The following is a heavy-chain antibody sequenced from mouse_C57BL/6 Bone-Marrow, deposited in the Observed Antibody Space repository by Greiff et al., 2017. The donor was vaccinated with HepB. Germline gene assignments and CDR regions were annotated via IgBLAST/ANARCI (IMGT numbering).Heavy chain of an antibody. D-gene: IGHD1-1*01. CDR1: GYTFTSYG. Sequence: QVQLQQSGAELARPGASVKLSCKASGYTFTSYGISWVKQRTGQGLEWNGEIYPRSGNTYYNEKIKGKGTLTADKSSSTAYMELRSLTSEDSAVDFCARGDGLYYFDYWGQGTTLTVSS. J-gene: IGHJ2*01. CDR3: ARGDGLYYFDY. V-gene: IGHV1-81*01. CDR2: IYPRSGNT.